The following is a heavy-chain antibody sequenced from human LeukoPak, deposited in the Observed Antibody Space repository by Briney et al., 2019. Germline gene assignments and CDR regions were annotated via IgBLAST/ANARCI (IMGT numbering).Heavy chain of an antibody. CDR1: GFTFSSYA. V-gene: IGHV3-30-3*01. J-gene: IGHJ5*02. Sequence: GGSLRLSCAASGFTFSSYAMHWVRQAPGKGLEWVAVISYDGSNKYYADSVKGRFTFSRDNSKNTLYLQMNSLRAEDTAVYYCAKDLYYYDSSGQAEDWFDPWGQGTLVTVSS. CDR2: ISYDGSNK. D-gene: IGHD3-22*01. CDR3: AKDLYYYDSSGQAEDWFDP.